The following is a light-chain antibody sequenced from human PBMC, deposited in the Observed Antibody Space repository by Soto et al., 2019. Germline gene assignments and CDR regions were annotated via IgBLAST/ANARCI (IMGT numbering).Light chain of an antibody. CDR1: SSNIGAGYD. CDR2: GNS. CDR3: QSYDSSLSGYVV. V-gene: IGLV1-40*01. J-gene: IGLJ2*01. Sequence: QSVLTQPPSVSGAPGLRVTISCTGSSSNIGAGYDVHWYQQLPGTAPKLLLYGNSNRPSGVPDRFSGSKSGTSASLAITGLQAEDEADYYCQSYDSSLSGYVVFGGGTKVTVL.